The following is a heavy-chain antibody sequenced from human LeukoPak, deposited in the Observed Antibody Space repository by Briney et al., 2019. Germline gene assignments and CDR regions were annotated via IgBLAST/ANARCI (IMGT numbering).Heavy chain of an antibody. D-gene: IGHD6-19*01. CDR2: IYSGGST. CDR1: GFTVSSNY. V-gene: IGHV3-66*01. J-gene: IGHJ4*02. Sequence: AGGSLRLSCAASGFTVSSNYMSWVRQAPGKGLEWVSVIYSGGSTYYADSVKGRFTISRDNPKNTLYLQMNSLRAEDTAVYYCARDFPSNGWYRWGQGTLVTVSS. CDR3: ARDFPSNGWYR.